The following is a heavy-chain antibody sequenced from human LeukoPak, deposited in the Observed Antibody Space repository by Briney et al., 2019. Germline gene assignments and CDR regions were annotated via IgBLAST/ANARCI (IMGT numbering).Heavy chain of an antibody. J-gene: IGHJ4*02. CDR2: IKEDGSEQ. CDR3: VRDSYSRDLDY. Sequence: GGSLRLSCAASAFTFSSYWMSWVRQAPGKGLEWVANIKEDGSEQYYVDSLKGRFTISRDNAKNSLYLQMNSLRAEDTAVYYCVRDSYSRDLDYWGQGALVTVSS. D-gene: IGHD3-22*01. V-gene: IGHV3-7*01. CDR1: AFTFSSYW.